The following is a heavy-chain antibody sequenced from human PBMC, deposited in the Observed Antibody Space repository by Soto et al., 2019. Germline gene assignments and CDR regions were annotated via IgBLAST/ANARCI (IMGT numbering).Heavy chain of an antibody. Sequence: QVQLVESGGGVVQPGRSLRLSCAASGFTFSSYGMHWVRQAPGKGLEWVAVIWYDGSNKYYADSVKGRFTISRDNSKNTLYLQMNSLGAEDTAVYYCARDGPLTVPAAQKPARNYWYFDLWGRGTLVTVSS. V-gene: IGHV3-33*01. CDR2: IWYDGSNK. CDR3: ARDGPLTVPAAQKPARNYWYFDL. CDR1: GFTFSSYG. D-gene: IGHD2-2*01. J-gene: IGHJ2*01.